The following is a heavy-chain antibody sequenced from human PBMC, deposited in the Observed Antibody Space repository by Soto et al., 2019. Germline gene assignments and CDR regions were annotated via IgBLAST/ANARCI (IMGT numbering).Heavy chain of an antibody. CDR3: AREGYYGLGSPVDY. CDR1: GYTFNSYY. J-gene: IGHJ4*02. V-gene: IGHV1-46*02. D-gene: IGHD3-10*01. Sequence: QVQLVQSGAEVKKPGASVKVSCKASGYTFNSYYMHWVRQAPGQGLEWMGIINPSGGSTSYAQKFQGIVSMTRDTSTSTVYMELRSLRAEDTAAYYCAREGYYGLGSPVDYWGQGTLVTVSS. CDR2: INPSGGST.